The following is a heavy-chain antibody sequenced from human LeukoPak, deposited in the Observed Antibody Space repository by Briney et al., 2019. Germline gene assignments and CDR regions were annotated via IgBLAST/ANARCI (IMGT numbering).Heavy chain of an antibody. V-gene: IGHV3-15*01. Sequence: GGSLRLSCAASGFTFSNLGMHWVRQAPGKGLEYIGRIKSKTNGGEATEYAAAVTGRFFISRDDSASTLYLHLNSLKTEDSAVYYSGTDRVVVPSAFDLWGQGTMVTVSS. CDR3: GTDRVVVPSAFDL. CDR1: GFTFSNLG. CDR2: IKSKTNGGEAT. J-gene: IGHJ3*01. D-gene: IGHD2-2*01.